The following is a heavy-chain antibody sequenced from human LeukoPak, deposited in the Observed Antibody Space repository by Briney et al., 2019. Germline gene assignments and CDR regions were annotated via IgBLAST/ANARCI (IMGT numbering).Heavy chain of an antibody. J-gene: IGHJ6*03. V-gene: IGHV3-23*01. CDR2: ISGSGGST. CDR3: AKDRWGDSSLLPLSYYYYMDV. Sequence: QSGGSLRLSCAASGFTFSSYAMSWVRQAPGKGLEWVSAISGSGGSTYYADSVKGRFTISRDNSKNTLYLQMNSLRAEDTAVYYCAKDRWGDSSLLPLSYYYYMDVWGKGTTVTVSS. CDR1: GFTFSSYA. D-gene: IGHD2-2*01.